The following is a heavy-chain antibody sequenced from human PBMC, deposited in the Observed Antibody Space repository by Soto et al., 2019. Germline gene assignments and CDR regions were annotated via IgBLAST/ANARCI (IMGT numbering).Heavy chain of an antibody. CDR2: IIPIFGTA. V-gene: IGHV1-69*01. J-gene: IGHJ6*02. CDR3: AKVRYSSPMGYYYRMDV. Sequence: QAQLEQSGGEVKKPGSSVKVSCKASRVAFSKFIVTWVRQAPGLGLEWVGGIIPIFGTANYAQKFQGRVTITADESTSTSYMEVNNLRSEDTAVYYCAKVRYSSPMGYYYRMDVWGQATTVTVSS. D-gene: IGHD6-19*01. CDR1: RVAFSKFI.